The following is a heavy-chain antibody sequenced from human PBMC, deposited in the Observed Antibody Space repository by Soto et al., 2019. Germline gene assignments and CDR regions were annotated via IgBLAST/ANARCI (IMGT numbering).Heavy chain of an antibody. CDR2: IITIFGTA. Sequence: SVKVSCKASGGTFSSYAISWVRQAPGQGLEWMGGIITIFGTANYAQKFQGRVTITADESTSTAYMELSSLRSEDTAVYYCARAYDFWSGQEAFDYWGQGTLVTVSS. V-gene: IGHV1-69*13. J-gene: IGHJ4*02. CDR3: ARAYDFWSGQEAFDY. CDR1: GGTFSSYA. D-gene: IGHD3-3*01.